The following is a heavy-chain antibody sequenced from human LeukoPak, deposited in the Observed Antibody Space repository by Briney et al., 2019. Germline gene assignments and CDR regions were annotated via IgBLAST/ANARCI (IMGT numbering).Heavy chain of an antibody. V-gene: IGHV4-38-2*01. CDR3: ARLGGGCSSTSCYGWFDP. J-gene: IGHJ5*02. CDR1: GYSISSGYY. CDR2: IYHSGST. D-gene: IGHD2-2*01. Sequence: SETLSLTCAVPGYSISSGYYWGWIRQPPGKGLEWIGSIYHSGSTYYNPSLKSRVTISVDTSKNQFSLKLSSVTAADTAVYYCARLGGGCSSTSCYGWFDPWGQGTLVTVSS.